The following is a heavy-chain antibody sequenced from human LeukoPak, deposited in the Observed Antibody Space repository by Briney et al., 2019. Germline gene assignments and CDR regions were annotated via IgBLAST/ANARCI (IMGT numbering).Heavy chain of an antibody. Sequence: GGSLRLSCEVTGFTLSSYSISWVRQAPGKGLEWVANIKQDGTETHYGDSVKGRFTISRDNAKNSLHLQLNSLRGEDKAIYYCGTDTARDASTASWGQGTLLTASS. J-gene: IGHJ4*02. D-gene: IGHD5-24*01. CDR3: GTDTARDASTAS. V-gene: IGHV3-7*01. CDR1: GFTLSSYS. CDR2: IKQDGTET.